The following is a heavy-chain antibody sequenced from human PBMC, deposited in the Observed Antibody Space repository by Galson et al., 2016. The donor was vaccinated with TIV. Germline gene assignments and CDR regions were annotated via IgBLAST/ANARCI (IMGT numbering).Heavy chain of an antibody. J-gene: IGHJ4*02. D-gene: IGHD3-16*01. V-gene: IGHV1-18*01. CDR2: MSAYSGAS. CDR1: GYTFSNFA. Sequence: SVKVSCKASGYTFSNFAITWVRQAPGQGLEWMGYMSAYSGASNYAQEFQGRVTITTDTSTSTAYMELRNLRFDDTAVYYCARGETRFGGNAVYWGQGTVVIVSS. CDR3: ARGETRFGGNAVY.